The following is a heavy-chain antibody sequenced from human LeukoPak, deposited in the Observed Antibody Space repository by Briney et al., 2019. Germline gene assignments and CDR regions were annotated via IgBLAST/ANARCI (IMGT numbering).Heavy chain of an antibody. V-gene: IGHV1-69*01. J-gene: IGHJ6*03. CDR3: ARVWSFSSSDYYYYMDV. D-gene: IGHD6-6*01. Sequence: GASVKVSCKASGGTFSSYAISWVRQAPGQGLEWMGGIIPIFGTANYAQKFQGRVTITADESTSTAYMELSSLRSEDTAVYYCARVWSFSSSDYYYYMDVWGKGTTVTVSS. CDR2: IIPIFGTA. CDR1: GGTFSSYA.